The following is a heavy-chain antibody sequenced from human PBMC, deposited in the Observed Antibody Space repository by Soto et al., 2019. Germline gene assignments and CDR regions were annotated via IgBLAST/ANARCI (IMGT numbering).Heavy chain of an antibody. CDR2: ISSSSSYI. D-gene: IGHD2-2*02. CDR1: GFTFSSYG. Sequence: PGGSLRLSCAASGFTFSSYGMNWVRQAPGKGLEWVSSISSSSSYIYYADSVKGRFTISRDNAKNSLYLQMNSLRAEVTAVYYCVKAISARYNSAKAFYVWGQGTMVTVS. J-gene: IGHJ3*01. V-gene: IGHV3-21*01. CDR3: VKAISARYNSAKAFYV.